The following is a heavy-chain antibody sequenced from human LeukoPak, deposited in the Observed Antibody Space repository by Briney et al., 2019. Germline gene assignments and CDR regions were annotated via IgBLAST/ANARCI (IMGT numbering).Heavy chain of an antibody. CDR1: GYTFSTYE. J-gene: IGHJ6*03. Sequence: GGSLRLSCAASGYTFSTYEMNWVRQAPGKGLEWVSYITDSGRTIYYADSVKGRFTISRDNAKNSLFLQMNSLRAEDTAVYYCARGEVVTASLPDYFYYYMDVWGKGTTVTISS. CDR3: ARGEVVTASLPDYFYYYMDV. CDR2: ITDSGRTI. D-gene: IGHD2-21*02. V-gene: IGHV3-48*03.